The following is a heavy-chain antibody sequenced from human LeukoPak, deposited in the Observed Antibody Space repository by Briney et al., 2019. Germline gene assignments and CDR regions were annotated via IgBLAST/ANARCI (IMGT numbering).Heavy chain of an antibody. CDR3: ARRYYSDNSGCLY. CDR1: GFIFSDYY. J-gene: IGHJ4*02. Sequence: GGSLRLSCAASGFIFSDYYMSWIRQAPGKGLEWISYISGSGTTIYYADSVKGRFTISRDNAKNSLYLQMNSLRAEDTAVYYCARRYYSDNSGCLYWGQGTLVTVSS. V-gene: IGHV3-11*04. CDR2: ISGSGTTI. D-gene: IGHD3-22*01.